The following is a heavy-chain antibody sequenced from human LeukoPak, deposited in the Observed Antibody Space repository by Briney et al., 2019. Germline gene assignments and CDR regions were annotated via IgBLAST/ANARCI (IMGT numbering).Heavy chain of an antibody. Sequence: SGGSLRLSCSASGFRFDDYAMHWVRQAPGTGLEWVSSISSSSSYIYYADSVKGRFTISRDNAKNSLYLQMNSLRAEDTALYHCARDSGIPRAFDIWGQGTMVTVSS. J-gene: IGHJ3*02. CDR3: ARDSGIPRAFDI. CDR1: GFRFDDYA. D-gene: IGHD1-26*01. V-gene: IGHV3-21*04. CDR2: ISSSSSYI.